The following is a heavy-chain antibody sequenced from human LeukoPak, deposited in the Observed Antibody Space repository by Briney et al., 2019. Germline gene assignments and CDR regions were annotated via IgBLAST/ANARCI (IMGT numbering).Heavy chain of an antibody. CDR3: ARDGHDWFDP. CDR2: IYTSGST. CDR1: GGSISSYY. Sequence: PSETLSLTCTLSGGSISSYYWSWIRHPAGKGLEWIGHIYTSGSTDYNPSLKSRVTMSVDTSKNQFSLKLSSVTAADTAVYYCARDGHDWFDPWGQGTLATVSS. V-gene: IGHV4-4*07. J-gene: IGHJ5*02.